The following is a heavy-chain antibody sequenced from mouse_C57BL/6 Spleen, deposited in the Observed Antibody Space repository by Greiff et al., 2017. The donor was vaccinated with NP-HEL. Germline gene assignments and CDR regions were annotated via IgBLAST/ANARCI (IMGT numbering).Heavy chain of an antibody. CDR1: GFTFSSYG. Sequence: EVNLVESGGDLVKPGGSLKLSCAASGFTFSSYGMSWVRQTPDKRLEWVATISSGGSYTYYPDSVKGRFTISRDNAKNTLYLQMSSLKSEDTAMYYCARREVTDPFYAMDYWGQGTSVTVSS. CDR2: ISSGGSYT. D-gene: IGHD2-2*01. J-gene: IGHJ4*01. V-gene: IGHV5-6*02. CDR3: ARREVTDPFYAMDY.